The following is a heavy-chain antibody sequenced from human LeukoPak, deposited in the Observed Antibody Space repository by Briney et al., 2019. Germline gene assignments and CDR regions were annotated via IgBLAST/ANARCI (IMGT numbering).Heavy chain of an antibody. V-gene: IGHV1-18*01. Sequence: ASVKVSCKASGYTFTSYGLTWVRQAPGQGLEWMGWISAFNGNTNYAQKLQGRVTMTTDTSTSTAYMELRSPRSDDTAVYYCARTPPGGLIDYWGQGTLVTVSS. CDR3: ARTPPGGLIDY. CDR1: GYTFTSYG. J-gene: IGHJ4*02. D-gene: IGHD3-10*01. CDR2: ISAFNGNT.